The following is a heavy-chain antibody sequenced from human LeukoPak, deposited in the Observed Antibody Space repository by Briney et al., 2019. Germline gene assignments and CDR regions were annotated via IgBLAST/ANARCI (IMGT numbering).Heavy chain of an antibody. D-gene: IGHD4-23*01. V-gene: IGHV4-39*01. CDR1: GGSISSSSYY. CDR2: IYYSGST. Sequence: PSETLSLTCTVSGGSISSSSYYWGWIRQPPGKGLEWIGSIYYSGSTYYNPSLKSRVTISVDTSKNQFSLKLSSVTAADTAVYYCARHATTVVTNFDYWGQGTLVTVSS. J-gene: IGHJ4*02. CDR3: ARHATTVVTNFDY.